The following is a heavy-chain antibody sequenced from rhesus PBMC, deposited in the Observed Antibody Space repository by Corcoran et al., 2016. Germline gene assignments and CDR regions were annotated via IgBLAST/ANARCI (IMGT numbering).Heavy chain of an antibody. D-gene: IGHD3-34*01. CDR2: ISDSGGTK. Sequence: DVQLVESGGGLVKPGGSLRLSCVASGFTFSSYEMHWVRQAPGKGLEWVSDISDSGGTKYYAASVKGLFTISRDNAKNSLFLQMNSLRAEDTAVYYCTRDGVLGRFDYWGQGVLVTVSS. CDR3: TRDGVLGRFDY. J-gene: IGHJ4*01. V-gene: IGHV3-100*02. CDR1: GFTFSSYE.